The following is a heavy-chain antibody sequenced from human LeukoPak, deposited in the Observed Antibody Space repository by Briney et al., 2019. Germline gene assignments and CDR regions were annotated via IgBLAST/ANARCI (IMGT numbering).Heavy chain of an antibody. D-gene: IGHD6-13*01. CDR3: ARDPIAAVRFDY. CDR2: IWYDGSNK. Sequence: PGGSLRLSCAASGFTFTSYGMHWVRQAPGKGLEWVAVIWYDGSNKYYADSVKGRFTISRDNSKHTLYLQMNSVRAEDTAVYYCARDPIAAVRFDYWGQGTLVTVSS. V-gene: IGHV3-33*01. J-gene: IGHJ4*02. CDR1: GFTFTSYG.